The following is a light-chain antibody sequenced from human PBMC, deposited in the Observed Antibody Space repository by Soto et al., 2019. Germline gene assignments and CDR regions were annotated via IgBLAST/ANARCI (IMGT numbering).Light chain of an antibody. CDR1: SSDVGGYNY. CDR3: SSHAGSINVV. CDR2: EVS. Sequence: QSVLTQPASVSGSPGQSITISCTGTSSDVGGYNYVSWYQQHPGKAPKLMIYEVSKRPSGVPARFSGSKSGNTASLTVSGLQAEDEADYYCSSHAGSINVVFGGGTKLTVL. J-gene: IGLJ2*01. V-gene: IGLV2-8*01.